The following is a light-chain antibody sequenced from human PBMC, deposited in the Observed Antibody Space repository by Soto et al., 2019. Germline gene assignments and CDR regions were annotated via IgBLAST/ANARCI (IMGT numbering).Light chain of an antibody. CDR1: QSVSSY. CDR2: DAS. Sequence: EIVFTHSPATLSLSPGERATLSCRASQSVSSYLAWYQQKPGQAPRLLIYDASNRASGIPARFSGSGSGTDFTLTISSLQPEDFATYYCQQFNSYPFTFGPGTKVDIK. V-gene: IGKV3-11*01. J-gene: IGKJ3*01. CDR3: QQFNSYPFT.